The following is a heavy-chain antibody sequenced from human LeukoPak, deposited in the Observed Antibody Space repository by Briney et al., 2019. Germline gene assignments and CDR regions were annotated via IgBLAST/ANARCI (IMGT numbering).Heavy chain of an antibody. CDR1: GFTFSSYG. V-gene: IGHV3-30*18. J-gene: IGHJ4*02. D-gene: IGHD4-17*01. CDR3: AKVFFIKDYGDYGKYFDY. CDR2: ISYDGSNK. Sequence: GGSLRLSCAASGFTFSSYGMHWVRQAPGKGLEWVAVISYDGSNKYYADSVKGRFTISRDNSKNTLNLQMNSLRAEDTAVYYCAKVFFIKDYGDYGKYFDYWGQGTLVTVPS.